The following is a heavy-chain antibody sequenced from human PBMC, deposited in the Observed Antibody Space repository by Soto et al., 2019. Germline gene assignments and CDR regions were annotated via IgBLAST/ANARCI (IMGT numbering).Heavy chain of an antibody. CDR1: GFTFSSYA. D-gene: IGHD5-12*01. Sequence: GGSLRLSCAASGFTFSSYAMHWVRQAPGKGLEWVAVISYDGSNKYYADSVKGRFTISRDNSKNTLYLQMNSLRAEDTAVYYCARDVYRDGYKIFDYWGQGTLVTVSS. J-gene: IGHJ4*02. CDR3: ARDVYRDGYKIFDY. CDR2: ISYDGSNK. V-gene: IGHV3-30-3*01.